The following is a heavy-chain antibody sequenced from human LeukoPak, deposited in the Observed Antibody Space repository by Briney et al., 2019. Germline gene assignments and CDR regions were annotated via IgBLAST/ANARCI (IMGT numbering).Heavy chain of an antibody. CDR3: AKDFRDGYNHPSYYFDS. D-gene: IGHD5-24*01. V-gene: IGHV3-30*18. CDR1: GFTFSSYG. Sequence: GRSLRLSCAASGFTFSSYGMHWVRQAPGKGLEGVAVISYDGSSEYYADSVQGRFTVTRDNSRNTMYLQMNSLRAEDTAVYYCAKDFRDGYNHPSYYFDSWGQGTLVTVSS. CDR2: ISYDGSSE. J-gene: IGHJ4*02.